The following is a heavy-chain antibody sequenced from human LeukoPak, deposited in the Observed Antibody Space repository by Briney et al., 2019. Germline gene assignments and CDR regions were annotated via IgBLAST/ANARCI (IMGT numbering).Heavy chain of an antibody. CDR1: GGSFSGYY. V-gene: IGHV4-34*01. J-gene: IGHJ6*03. D-gene: IGHD2-2*02. Sequence: SETLSLTCAVYGGSFSGYYWSWIRQPPGKGLEWIGEINHSGSTNYNPSLKSRVTVSVDTSKNQFSLKLSSVTAADTAVYYCARGNTLAVMDVWGKGTTVTVSS. CDR3: ARGNTLAVMDV. CDR2: INHSGST.